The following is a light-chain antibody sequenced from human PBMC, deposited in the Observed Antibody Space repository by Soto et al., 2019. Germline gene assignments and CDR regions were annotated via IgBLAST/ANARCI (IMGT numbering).Light chain of an antibody. V-gene: IGLV2-23*02. CDR2: EVN. Sequence: QSALTQPASVSGSPGQSITISCTGTSSDVGSCNCVSWYQQHPGKAPTLMIYEVNKRPSGVSNRFSGSKSGNTASLTISGLQAEAEADYYCCSSGGSPNLVVGGGTKLTVL. CDR3: CSSGGSPNLV. J-gene: IGLJ3*02. CDR1: SSDVGSCNC.